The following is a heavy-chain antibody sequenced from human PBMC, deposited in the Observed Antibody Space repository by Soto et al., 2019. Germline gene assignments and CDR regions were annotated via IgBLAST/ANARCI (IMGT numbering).Heavy chain of an antibody. D-gene: IGHD3-3*01. CDR2: IIPIFGTA. CDR3: AKADDFWSGYHIYYYGMDV. V-gene: IGHV1-69*13. CDR1: GGTFSSYA. J-gene: IGHJ6*02. Sequence: SVKVSCKASGGTFSSYAISWVRQAPGQGLEWMGGIIPIFGTANYAQKFQGRVTITADESTSTAYMELSSLRSEDTAVYYCAKADDFWSGYHIYYYGMDVWGQGTTVTVSS.